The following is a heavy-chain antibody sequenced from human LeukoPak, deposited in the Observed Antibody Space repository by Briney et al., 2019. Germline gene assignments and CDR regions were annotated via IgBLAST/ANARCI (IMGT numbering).Heavy chain of an antibody. CDR1: GFTFSSYA. CDR2: ISGSGGRT. V-gene: IGHV3-23*01. CDR3: ARAPPHDYSNGYYFDY. Sequence: GGSLRLSCAASGFTFSSYAMSWVRQAPGKGLEWVSDISGSGGRTYYADSAKGRFTISRDNSKNTLYLQMNSLRAEDTAVYYCARAPPHDYSNGYYFDYWGQGTLVTVSS. J-gene: IGHJ4*02. D-gene: IGHD4-11*01.